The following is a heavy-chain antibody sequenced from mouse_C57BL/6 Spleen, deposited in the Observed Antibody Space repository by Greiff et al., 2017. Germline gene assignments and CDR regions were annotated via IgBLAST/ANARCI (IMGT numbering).Heavy chain of an antibody. Sequence: VQLQQPGAELVKPGASVKLSCKASGYTFTSYWMHWVKQRPGQGLEWIGLIHPNSGSTNYNEKFKSKATLTVDKSSSTAYMQLSSLTSEDSAVYDCARAQATECAYWGQGTLVTVSA. CDR2: IHPNSGST. CDR1: GYTFTSYW. D-gene: IGHD3-2*02. V-gene: IGHV1-64*01. J-gene: IGHJ3*01. CDR3: ARAQATECAY.